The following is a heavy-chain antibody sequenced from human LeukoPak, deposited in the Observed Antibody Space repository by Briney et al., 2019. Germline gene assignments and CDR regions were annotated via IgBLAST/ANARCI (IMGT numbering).Heavy chain of an antibody. J-gene: IGHJ6*03. CDR1: GFTFSSHG. V-gene: IGHV3-23*01. CDR3: AKDDGGSYYIYYYYMDV. D-gene: IGHD1-26*01. Sequence: GGSLRLSCAASGFTFSSHGINWVRQAPGKGLEWVSGISPSGDITYYTDSVQGRFTISRDNSKNTLYLQMNSLRAEDTAVYYCAKDDGGSYYIYYYYMDVWGKGTTVTISS. CDR2: ISPSGDIT.